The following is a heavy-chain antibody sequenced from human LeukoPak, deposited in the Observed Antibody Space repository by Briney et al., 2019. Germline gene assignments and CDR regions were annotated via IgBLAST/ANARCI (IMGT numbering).Heavy chain of an antibody. Sequence: SGTLSLTCSVSGASIDTSAYNWGWIRQPPGKALEWIGSIYHSGSSYDNPSLKSRLTLSMDTSRNQFSLTLKSVTAADSGVYFCAREILYDSTAYYLWGQGTVVTVSS. J-gene: IGHJ4*02. CDR3: AREILYDSTAYYL. D-gene: IGHD3-22*01. CDR2: IYHSGSS. CDR1: GASIDTSAYN. V-gene: IGHV4-39*01.